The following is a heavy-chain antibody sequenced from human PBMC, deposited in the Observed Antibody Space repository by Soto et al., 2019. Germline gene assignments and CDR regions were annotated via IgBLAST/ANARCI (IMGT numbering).Heavy chain of an antibody. J-gene: IGHJ5*02. Sequence: QVQLVQSGAEVKKPGASVKVSCKVHGSTPTELAMHWVRQAPGKGLEWMGGFDPEEGETVYAPNFEGRVTMTEDTSTDTAYMELSSLRSDDTAVYYCATQGGVDGSFLFYFDLWGQGTLVTVSS. CDR2: FDPEEGET. CDR1: GSTPTELA. D-gene: IGHD2-15*01. V-gene: IGHV1-24*01. CDR3: ATQGGVDGSFLFYFDL.